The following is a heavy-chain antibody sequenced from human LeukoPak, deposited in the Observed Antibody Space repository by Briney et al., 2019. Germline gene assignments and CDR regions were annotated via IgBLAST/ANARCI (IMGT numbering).Heavy chain of an antibody. CDR1: GFTFDDYA. D-gene: IGHD3-9*01. Sequence: GGSLRLSCAASGFTFDDYAMHWVRQAPGKGLEWVSLISWDGGSTYYADSVKGRFTISRDNAKNSLYLQMNSLGAEDTALYYCASHPAGNYQGGYWGQGTLVTVSS. CDR2: ISWDGGST. V-gene: IGHV3-43D*04. J-gene: IGHJ4*02. CDR3: ASHPAGNYQGGY.